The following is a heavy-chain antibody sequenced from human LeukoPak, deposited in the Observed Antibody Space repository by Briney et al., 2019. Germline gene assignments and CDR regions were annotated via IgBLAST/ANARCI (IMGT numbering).Heavy chain of an antibody. CDR2: IYYSGST. V-gene: IGHV4-39*07. CDR1: GGSISSSSSY. J-gene: IGHJ4*02. CDR3: ASGGRGGGMVPYYYDSSGYSLDY. D-gene: IGHD3-22*01. Sequence: SETLSLTCSVSGGSISSSSSYWGWIRQPPGKGLEWIGSIYYSGSTYYNPSLKSRVTISVDTSKNQFSLKLSSVTAADTAVYYCASGGRGGGMVPYYYDSSGYSLDYWGQGTLVTVSS.